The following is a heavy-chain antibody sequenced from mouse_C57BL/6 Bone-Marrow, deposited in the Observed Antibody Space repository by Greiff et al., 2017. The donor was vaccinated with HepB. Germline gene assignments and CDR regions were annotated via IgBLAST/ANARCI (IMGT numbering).Heavy chain of an antibody. V-gene: IGHV2-9-1*01. CDR3: ARMDSCVTTVVEIDFDY. CDR1: GFSLTSYA. Sequence: VKLQESGPGLVAPSQCLSITCTVSGFSLTSYAISWVRQPPGKGLEWLGVIWTGGGTNYNSAIKSRLSISNNNTKSQVFLKMNSLQTDDTARYYCARMDSCVTTVVEIDFDYWGQGTTLTVSS. D-gene: IGHD1-1*01. CDR2: IWTGGGT. J-gene: IGHJ2*01.